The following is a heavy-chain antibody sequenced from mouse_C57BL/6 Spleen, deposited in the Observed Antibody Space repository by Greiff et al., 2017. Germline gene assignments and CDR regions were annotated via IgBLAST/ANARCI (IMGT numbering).Heavy chain of an antibody. CDR3: ARRCSSLYFDY. Sequence: EVHLVESGGGLVQPGGSLKLSCAASGFTFSDYYMYWVRQTPEKRLEWVAYISNGGGSTYYPDTVKGRFTISRDNAKNTLYLQMSRLKSEDTAMYYCARRCSSLYFDYWGQGTTLTVSS. J-gene: IGHJ2*01. V-gene: IGHV5-12*01. D-gene: IGHD1-1*01. CDR1: GFTFSDYY. CDR2: ISNGGGST.